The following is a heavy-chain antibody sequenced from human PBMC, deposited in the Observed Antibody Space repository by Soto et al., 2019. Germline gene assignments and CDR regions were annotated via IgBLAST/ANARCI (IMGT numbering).Heavy chain of an antibody. CDR1: GASISGFD. J-gene: IGHJ5*02. V-gene: IGHV4-4*07. D-gene: IGHD1-1*01. CDR3: VKHGGNTLRDWIDP. CDR2: IYATGTT. Sequence: PSETLSLTCTVSGASISGFDWSWIRKSAGKGLEWIGRIYATGTTDYNPSLSSRIMMSVDTSTKQFSLNLRSVTAAATAVYYCVKHGGNTLRDWIDPWGQGTSVTVSS.